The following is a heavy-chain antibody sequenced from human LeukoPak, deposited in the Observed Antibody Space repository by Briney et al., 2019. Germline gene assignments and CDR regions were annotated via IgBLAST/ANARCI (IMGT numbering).Heavy chain of an antibody. Sequence: SETLSLTCTVSGGSVSSHSYYWGWIRQPAGKGLEWIGRIYTSGSTNYNPSLKSRVTMSVDTSKNQFSLKLSSVTAADTAVYYCARGHSSGLNWFDPWGQGTLVTVSS. V-gene: IGHV4-4*07. CDR1: GGSVSSHSYY. CDR3: ARGHSSGLNWFDP. CDR2: IYTSGST. J-gene: IGHJ5*02. D-gene: IGHD3-22*01.